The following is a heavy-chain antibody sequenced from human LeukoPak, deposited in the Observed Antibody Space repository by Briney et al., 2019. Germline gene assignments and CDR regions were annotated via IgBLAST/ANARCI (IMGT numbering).Heavy chain of an antibody. V-gene: IGHV1-46*01. D-gene: IGHD5-12*01. J-gene: IGHJ5*02. CDR2: INPSGGST. CDR3: ARARGYSGYDDNWFDP. Sequence: ASVKVSCKASGYTFTSYYMHWVRQAPGQGLEWMGIINPSGGSTSYAQKFQGRVTMTRDMSTSTVYMELSSLRSEDTAVYYCARARGYSGYDDNWFDPWGQGTLATVSS. CDR1: GYTFTSYY.